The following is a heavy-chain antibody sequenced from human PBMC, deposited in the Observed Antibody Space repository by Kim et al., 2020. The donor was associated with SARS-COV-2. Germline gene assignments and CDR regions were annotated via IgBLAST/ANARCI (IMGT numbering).Heavy chain of an antibody. Sequence: ASVKVSCKASGYTFTSYDINWVRQATGQGLEWMGWMNPNSGNTGYAQKFQGRVTMTRNTSISTAYMELSSLRSEDTAVYYCARLYYDFWSGYYYYYYMDVWGKGTTVTVSS. CDR2: MNPNSGNT. CDR3: ARLYYDFWSGYYYYYYMDV. CDR1: GYTFTSYD. V-gene: IGHV1-8*01. J-gene: IGHJ6*03. D-gene: IGHD3-3*01.